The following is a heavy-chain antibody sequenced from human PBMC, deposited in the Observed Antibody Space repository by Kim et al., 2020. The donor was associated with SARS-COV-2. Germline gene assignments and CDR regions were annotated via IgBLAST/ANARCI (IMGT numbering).Heavy chain of an antibody. CDR2: ISGSGGST. J-gene: IGHJ4*02. CDR1: GFTFSSYA. D-gene: IGHD3-22*01. V-gene: IGHV3-23*01. CDR3: AKGALDYYDSSGYYYVFSY. Sequence: GGSLRLSCAASGFTFSSYAMSWVRQAPGKGLEWVSAISGSGGSTYYADSVKGRFTISRDNSKNTLYLQMNSLRAEDTAVYYCAKGALDYYDSSGYYYVFSYWGQGTLVTVSS.